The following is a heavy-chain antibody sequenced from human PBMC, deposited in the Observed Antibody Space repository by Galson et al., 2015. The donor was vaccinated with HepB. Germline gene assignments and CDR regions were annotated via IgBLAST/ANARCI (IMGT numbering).Heavy chain of an antibody. CDR3: AKTINVIRGGKAHGMDV. CDR1: GVTFSSYV. CDR2: IGGSGGST. V-gene: IGHV3-23*01. J-gene: IGHJ6*02. Sequence: SLRLSCAASGVTFSSYVMRWVRQAPGKGLEWVSSIGGSGGSTDYANSVKGRFTVSRDNLKNTLFLQMNSLRAEDTAVYFCAKTINVIRGGKAHGMDVWGQGTTVTVS. D-gene: IGHD3-10*01.